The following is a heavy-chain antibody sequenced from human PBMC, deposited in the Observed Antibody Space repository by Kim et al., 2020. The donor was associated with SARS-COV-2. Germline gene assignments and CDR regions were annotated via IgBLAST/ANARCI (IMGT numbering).Heavy chain of an antibody. J-gene: IGHJ2*01. D-gene: IGHD6-13*01. V-gene: IGHV4-34*01. CDR3: ARGGYSSSWYGAHWYFDL. Sequence: LRSRVTISVDTSKNQFSRKLGSVTAADTAVYYCARGGYSSSWYGAHWYFDLWGRGTLVTVSS.